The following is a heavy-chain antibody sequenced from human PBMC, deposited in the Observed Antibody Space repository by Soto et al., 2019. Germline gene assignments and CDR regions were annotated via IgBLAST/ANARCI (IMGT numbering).Heavy chain of an antibody. CDR1: GFTFSSYA. CDR3: ARGVVVPAAAWNYYYGMDV. Sequence: GGSLRLSCAASGFTFSSYAMHWFRQAPGKGLEWVAVISYDGSNKYYADSVKGRFTISRDNSKNTLYLQMNSLRAEDTAVYYCARGVVVPAAAWNYYYGMDVWGQGTTVTVSS. D-gene: IGHD2-2*01. J-gene: IGHJ6*02. CDR2: ISYDGSNK. V-gene: IGHV3-30-3*01.